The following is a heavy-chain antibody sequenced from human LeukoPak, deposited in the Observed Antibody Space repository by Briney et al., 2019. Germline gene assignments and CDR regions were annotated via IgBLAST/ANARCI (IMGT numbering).Heavy chain of an antibody. D-gene: IGHD2-2*02. CDR1: GGSISSGSYD. Sequence: ASQTLSLTCTVAGGSISSGSYDWGWIRGPAGKGRGWIGRIYTSATTNHTPSLKSRVTISIDTSKNQFSLKLSSLTAADTAVYYCASSSGVVPAAIAAWGQGALVTVSS. J-gene: IGHJ4*02. CDR2: IYTSATT. CDR3: ASSSGVVPAAIAA. V-gene: IGHV4-61*02.